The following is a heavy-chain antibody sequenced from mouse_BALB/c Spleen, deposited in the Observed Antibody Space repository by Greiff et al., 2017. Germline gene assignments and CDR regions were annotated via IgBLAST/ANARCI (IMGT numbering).Heavy chain of an antibody. D-gene: IGHD3-3*01. Sequence: QVQLQQSGAELARPGASVKLSCKASGYTFTSYWMQWVQQRPGQGLEWIGAIYPGDGDTRYTQKFKGKATLTADKSSSTAYMQLSSVASEDSAVYYRARGALGGYWGQGTTLTVSS. CDR1: GYTFTSYW. CDR2: IYPGDGDT. J-gene: IGHJ2*01. CDR3: ARGALGGY. V-gene: IGHV1-87*01.